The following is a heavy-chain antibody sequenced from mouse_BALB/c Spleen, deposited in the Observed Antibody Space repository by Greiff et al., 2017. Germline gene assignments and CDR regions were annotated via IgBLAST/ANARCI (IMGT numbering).Heavy chain of an antibody. CDR2: ISSGSSTI. D-gene: IGHD1-1*02. V-gene: IGHV5-17*02. CDR3: ATLYGLDY. Sequence: EVMLVESGGGLVQPGGSRKLSCAASGFTFSSFGMHWVRQAPEKGLEWVAYISSGSSTIYYADTVKGRFTISRDNPKNTLFLQMTSLRSEDTAMYYCATLYGLDYWGQGTTLTVSS. CDR1: GFTFSSFG. J-gene: IGHJ2*01.